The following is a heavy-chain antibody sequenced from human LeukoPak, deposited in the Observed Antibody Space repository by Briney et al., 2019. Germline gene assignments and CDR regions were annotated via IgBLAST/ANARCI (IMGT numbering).Heavy chain of an antibody. CDR3: ARGESGQPPLPGTYAFDI. CDR1: GGSISSGSYY. V-gene: IGHV4-61*02. D-gene: IGHD1-26*01. J-gene: IGHJ3*02. CDR2: IYTSGST. Sequence: PSETLSLTCTVSGGSISSGSYYWSWIRQPAGKGLEWIGRIYTSGSTNYNPSLKSRVTISVDTSKNQFSLKLSSVTAADTAVYYCARGESGQPPLPGTYAFDIWGQGTMVTVSS.